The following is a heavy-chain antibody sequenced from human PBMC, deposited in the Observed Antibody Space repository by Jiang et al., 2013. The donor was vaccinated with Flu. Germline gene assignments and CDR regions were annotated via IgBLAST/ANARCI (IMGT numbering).Heavy chain of an antibody. V-gene: IGHV4-39*01. CDR1: GGSISSSSYY. CDR3: ARQYDGGFDY. J-gene: IGHJ4*02. D-gene: IGHD1-1*01. Sequence: PGLVKPSETLSLTCTVSGGSISSSSYYWGWIRQPPGKGLEWIGSIYYSGSTYYNPSLKSRITISVDTSKNQFSLKLSSVTAADTAVYYCARQYDGGFDYWGQGTLVTVSS. CDR2: IYYSGST.